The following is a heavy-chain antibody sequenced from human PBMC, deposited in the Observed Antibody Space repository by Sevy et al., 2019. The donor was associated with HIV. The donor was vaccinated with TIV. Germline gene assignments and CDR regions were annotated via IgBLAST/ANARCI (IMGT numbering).Heavy chain of an antibody. J-gene: IGHJ3*02. CDR1: GFTFSSYW. Sequence: GGSLRLSCAASGFTFSSYWMIWVRQAPGKGLEWVANIKQDGSENYYVDSVKGRFTISRDNAKNSLYLQMNSLRAEDTAVYYCAREGFQVVPAAHGHELGISDAFDIWGQGTMVTVSS. D-gene: IGHD2-2*01. CDR2: IKQDGSEN. CDR3: AREGFQVVPAAHGHELGISDAFDI. V-gene: IGHV3-7*01.